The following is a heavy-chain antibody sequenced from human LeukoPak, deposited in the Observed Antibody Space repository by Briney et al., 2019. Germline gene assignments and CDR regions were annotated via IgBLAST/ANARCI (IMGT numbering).Heavy chain of an antibody. CDR1: GYSFTSYW. CDR3: ERPYCSSTSCVDY. V-gene: IGHV5-51*01. Sequence: GESLKISCKGSGYSFTSYWIGWVRQMPGKGLEWMGIIYPGDSDTRYSPSFQGQVTISADKSISTAYLQWSSLKASDTAMYYCERPYCSSTSCVDYWGQGTLVTVSS. D-gene: IGHD2-2*01. CDR2: IYPGDSDT. J-gene: IGHJ4*02.